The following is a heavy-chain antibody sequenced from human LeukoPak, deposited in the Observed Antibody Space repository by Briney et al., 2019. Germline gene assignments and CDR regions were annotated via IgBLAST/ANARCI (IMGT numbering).Heavy chain of an antibody. V-gene: IGHV3-30*02. CDR2: IRYDGSNK. D-gene: IGHD3-10*01. Sequence: PGRSLRLSCAASGFTFSSYGMHWVRQAPGKGLEWVAFIRYDGSNKYYADSVKGRFTISRDNSKNTLYLQMNSLRAEDTAVYYCAKDFELWFGELSSFDYWGQGTLVTVSS. J-gene: IGHJ4*02. CDR3: AKDFELWFGELSSFDY. CDR1: GFTFSSYG.